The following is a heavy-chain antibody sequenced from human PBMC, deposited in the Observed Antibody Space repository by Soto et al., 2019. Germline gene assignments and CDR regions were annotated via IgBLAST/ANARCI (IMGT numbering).Heavy chain of an antibody. V-gene: IGHV3-30-3*01. Sequence: GGSLRLSCAASGFTFSSYAMHWVRQAPGKGLEWVAVISYDGSNKYYADSVKGRFTISRDNSKNTLYLQMNSLRAEDTVVYYCARDLGNLNTRLYSSSSLVPWFDPWGQGTLVTVSS. J-gene: IGHJ5*02. CDR2: ISYDGSNK. CDR1: GFTFSSYA. CDR3: ARDLGNLNTRLYSSSSLVPWFDP. D-gene: IGHD6-6*01.